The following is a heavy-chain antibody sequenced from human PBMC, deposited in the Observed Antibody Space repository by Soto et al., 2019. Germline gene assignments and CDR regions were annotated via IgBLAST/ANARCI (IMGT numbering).Heavy chain of an antibody. Sequence: LRLSCVASGFTFSRYNMHWVRQAPGKGLEWVAYVTTSGDTMFYADSVEGRFAISRDVAKNSVHLQMNSLGDEDTAVYYCVREEASGSSGLTYHYYYNGMDVWGQGTTVTVSS. V-gene: IGHV3-48*02. D-gene: IGHD3-10*01. J-gene: IGHJ6*02. CDR3: VREEASGSSGLTYHYYYNGMDV. CDR1: GFTFSRYN. CDR2: VTTSGDTM.